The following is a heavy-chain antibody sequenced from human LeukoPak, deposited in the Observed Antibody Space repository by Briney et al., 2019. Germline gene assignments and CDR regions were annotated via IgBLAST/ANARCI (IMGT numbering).Heavy chain of an antibody. V-gene: IGHV3-66*01. CDR2: IYSGGST. CDR3: ARESSDWDATVVGYFDY. J-gene: IGHJ4*02. CDR1: GFTVSSNY. Sequence: GGSLRLSCAASGFTVSSNYMSWVRQAPGKGLEWVSVIYSGGSTYYADSVKGRFTISRDNSKNTLYLQMNSLRAEDTAVYYCARESSDWDATVVGYFDYWGQGTLVTVSS. D-gene: IGHD4-23*01.